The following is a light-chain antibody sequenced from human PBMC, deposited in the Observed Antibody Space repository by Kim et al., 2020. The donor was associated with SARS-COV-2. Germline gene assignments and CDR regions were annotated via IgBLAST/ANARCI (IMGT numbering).Light chain of an antibody. J-gene: IGKJ4*01. CDR3: QQSYTNLLT. V-gene: IGKV1-39*01. CDR2: GAS. Sequence: DIQMTQSPSSLSASVGDRVTITCRASQSISSYLNWYQQKPGKAPNLLIYGASTLQSGVPSRFSGSGSGTDFTLTITSLQPEDFATYYCQQSYTNLLTFGEGTKVDIK. CDR1: QSISSY.